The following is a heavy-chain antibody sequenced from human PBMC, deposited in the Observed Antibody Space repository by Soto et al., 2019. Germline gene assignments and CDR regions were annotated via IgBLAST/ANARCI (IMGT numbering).Heavy chain of an antibody. Sequence: PSETLSLTCAVSSGSISSSNWWSWVRQPPGKGLEWIGEIYHSGSTSYNPSLKSRVTISVDKSKNQFSLKLSSVTAADTAVYYCARGVRYCSSTSCSDLFDYWGQGTLVTVSS. D-gene: IGHD2-2*01. CDR1: SGSISSSNW. J-gene: IGHJ4*02. V-gene: IGHV4-4*02. CDR3: ARGVRYCSSTSCSDLFDY. CDR2: IYHSGST.